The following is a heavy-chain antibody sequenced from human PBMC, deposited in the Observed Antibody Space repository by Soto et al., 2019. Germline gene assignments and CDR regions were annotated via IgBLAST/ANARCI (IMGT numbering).Heavy chain of an antibody. J-gene: IGHJ5*02. CDR1: GGSISSGGYY. CDR3: ARGSGGWFDP. Sequence: QVQLQESGPGLVKPSQTLSLTCTVSGGSISSGGYYWSWIRQHPGKGRGWIAYIYYRGSTYYNPSLKSRITISVDTSKNQFAMKLSPVTAADTAVYYCARGSGGWFDPWGQGTLVTVSS. V-gene: IGHV4-31*03. CDR2: IYYRGST. D-gene: IGHD3-10*01.